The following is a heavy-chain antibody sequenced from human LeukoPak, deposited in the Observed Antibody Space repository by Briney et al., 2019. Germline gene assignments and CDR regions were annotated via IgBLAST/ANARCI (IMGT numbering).Heavy chain of an antibody. D-gene: IGHD6-6*01. V-gene: IGHV3-23*01. CDR3: AKAVPTIAARLCWFDP. CDR1: GFTFSGYA. Sequence: GGSLRLSCAASGFTFSGYAMSWVRQAPGKGLECVSAISGSGGSTYYADSVKGRFTISRDNSENTLYPQMNSLRAEDTAVYYCAKAVPTIAARLCWFDPWGQGTLVTVSS. J-gene: IGHJ5*02. CDR2: ISGSGGST.